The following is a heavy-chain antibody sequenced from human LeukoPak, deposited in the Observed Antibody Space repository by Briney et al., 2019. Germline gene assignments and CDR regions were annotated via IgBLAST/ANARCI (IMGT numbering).Heavy chain of an antibody. Sequence: SETLSLTCTVSGGSISRYYWSWIRQPPGKGLEWIGYIYHSGSTKYNPSLKSRVTISVDTSKSQFSLKLSSVTAADTAVYYCARDGYSGNDGLWGQGTLVTVSS. CDR1: GGSISRYY. D-gene: IGHD5-12*01. CDR2: IYHSGST. CDR3: ARDGYSGNDGL. V-gene: IGHV4-59*01. J-gene: IGHJ4*02.